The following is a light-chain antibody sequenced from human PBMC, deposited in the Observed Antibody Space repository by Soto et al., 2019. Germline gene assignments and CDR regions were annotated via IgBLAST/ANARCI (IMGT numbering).Light chain of an antibody. Sequence: VLTQPASVSVSPGQPITTSCTGTSSDVGGYNYVSWYQQHPGKAPKLMIYDVSNRPSGVSNRFSGSKSGNTASLTISGLQAEDEADYYCSSYTSSSTRVFGTGTKVTVL. V-gene: IGLV2-14*01. CDR2: DVS. J-gene: IGLJ1*01. CDR3: SSYTSSSTRV. CDR1: SSDVGGYNY.